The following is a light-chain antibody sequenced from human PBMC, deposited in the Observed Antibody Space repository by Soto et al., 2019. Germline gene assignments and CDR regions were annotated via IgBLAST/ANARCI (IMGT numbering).Light chain of an antibody. CDR3: QQYGTSPWT. J-gene: IGKJ1*01. CDR2: AGS. V-gene: IGKV3-20*01. CDR1: QSISSRY. Sequence: EVVLAQSPGTLSLSPGERATLSCRAGQSISSRYFAWYQEKPGQAPRLLIYAGSSRAAGIPDRFSGSGSGTDFTLTISRLEPEDFAVYYCQQYGTSPWTFGQGTKVEI.